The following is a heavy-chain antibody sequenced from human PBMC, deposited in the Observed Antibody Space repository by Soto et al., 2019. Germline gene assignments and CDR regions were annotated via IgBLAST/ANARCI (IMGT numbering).Heavy chain of an antibody. V-gene: IGHV3-30-3*01. J-gene: IGHJ3*02. CDR1: GFTFSSYW. CDR3: AREHYYDSSGSPPDI. D-gene: IGHD3-22*01. CDR2: ISYDGSNK. Sequence: PRLSCAASGFTFSSYWMSWVRQAPGKGLEWVAVISYDGSNKYYADSVKGRFTISRDNAKNSLYLQMNSLRAEDTAVYYCAREHYYDSSGSPPDIWGQGTMVTVS.